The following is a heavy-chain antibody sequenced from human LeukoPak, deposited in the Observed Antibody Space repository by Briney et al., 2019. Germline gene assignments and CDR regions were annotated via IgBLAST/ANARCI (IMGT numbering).Heavy chain of an antibody. D-gene: IGHD6-6*01. CDR2: IIPIFGTA. V-gene: IGHV1-69*05. CDR1: GGTFSSYA. Sequence: ASVKVSCKASGGTFSSYAISWVRQAPGQGLEWMGRIIPIFGTANYAQRFQGRVTITTDESTGTAYMELSSLRSEDTAVYYCASIEYSSSGGRYSYYMDVWGKGTTVTVSS. J-gene: IGHJ6*03. CDR3: ASIEYSSSGGRYSYYMDV.